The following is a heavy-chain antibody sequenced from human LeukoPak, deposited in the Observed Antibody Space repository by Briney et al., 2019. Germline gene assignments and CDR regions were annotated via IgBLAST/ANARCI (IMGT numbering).Heavy chain of an antibody. J-gene: IGHJ4*02. Sequence: GGSLRLSCAVSGLTFSDYYMSWIRHAQRKGLEWVSYIRSGSSTITHADSVKGRFTISRDNAENSVYLKMKSRRAEDTAVYYCARRAAAGRRFDYWGQGTLVTVSS. CDR2: IRSGSSTI. V-gene: IGHV3-11*01. D-gene: IGHD6-13*01. CDR1: GLTFSDYY. CDR3: ARRAAAGRRFDY.